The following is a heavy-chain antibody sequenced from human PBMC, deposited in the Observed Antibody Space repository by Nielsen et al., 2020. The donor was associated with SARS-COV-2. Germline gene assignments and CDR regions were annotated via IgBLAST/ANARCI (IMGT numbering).Heavy chain of an antibody. Sequence: GESLKISCAASGFTFSGSAMHWVRQASGNGLEWLGRIRSYANEYATAYAASVKGRFTISRDDSKNTAYLQMNSLKTEDTAVYYCSSPTVAYWGQGTLVTVSS. CDR3: SSPTVAY. J-gene: IGHJ4*02. CDR2: IRSYANEYAT. CDR1: GFTFSGSA. D-gene: IGHD4-23*01. V-gene: IGHV3-73*01.